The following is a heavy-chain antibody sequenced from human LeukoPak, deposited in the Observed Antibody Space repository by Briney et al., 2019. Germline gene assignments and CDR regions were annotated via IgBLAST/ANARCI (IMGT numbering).Heavy chain of an antibody. CDR3: AGGGWGTATDY. J-gene: IGHJ4*02. CDR2: VNNDGSGT. Sequence: GGSLRLSCAASGFTFSSYWMHWVRQAPGKGLVWVSRVNNDGSGTTYADSVKGRFTISRDNAKNTIYLQMNSLRAEDTAVYYCAGGGWGTATDYWGQGTLVTVSS. CDR1: GFTFSSYW. V-gene: IGHV3-74*01. D-gene: IGHD1-1*01.